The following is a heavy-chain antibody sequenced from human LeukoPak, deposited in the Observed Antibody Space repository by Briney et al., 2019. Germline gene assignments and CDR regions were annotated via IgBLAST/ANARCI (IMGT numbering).Heavy chain of an antibody. J-gene: IGHJ5*02. CDR3: ARGGVGPTTNWFDP. D-gene: IGHD1-26*01. V-gene: IGHV4-30-2*01. CDR2: IYHTGST. CDR1: GGSISGSGYS. Sequence: PSQTLSLTCTVSGGSISGSGYSWSWIRQPPGKGLEWIGYIYHTGSTYYNPSLASRVTISVDRSKNQFSLRLTSVTAADTAVFYCARGGVGPTTNWFDPWGQGTLVTVSS.